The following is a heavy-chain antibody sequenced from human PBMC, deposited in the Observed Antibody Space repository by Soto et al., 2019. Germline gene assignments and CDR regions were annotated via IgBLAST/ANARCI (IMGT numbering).Heavy chain of an antibody. V-gene: IGHV3-21*01. Sequence: GGSLRLSCAASGFTFSSYSMNWVRQAPGKGLEWVSSISSSSSYIYYADSVKGRFTITRDNAKKSLYLQMNSLRAEDTAVYYCARWFGELLHIDYWGQGTLVTVSS. CDR3: ARWFGELLHIDY. D-gene: IGHD3-10*01. CDR2: ISSSSSYI. J-gene: IGHJ4*02. CDR1: GFTFSSYS.